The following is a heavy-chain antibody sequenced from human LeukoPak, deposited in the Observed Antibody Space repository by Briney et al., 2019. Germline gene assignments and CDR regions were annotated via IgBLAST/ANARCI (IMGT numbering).Heavy chain of an antibody. D-gene: IGHD6-6*01. CDR2: IYYSGST. V-gene: IGHV4-31*03. J-gene: IGHJ4*02. Sequence: SETLSLTCTVSGGSISSGGYYWSWIRQHPGKSLEWIGYIYYSGSTYYNPSLKSRVTISVDTSKNQFSLKLSSVTAADTAVYYCARAISSIAARPYFDYWGQGTLVTVSS. CDR3: ARAISSIAARPYFDY. CDR1: GGSISSGGYY.